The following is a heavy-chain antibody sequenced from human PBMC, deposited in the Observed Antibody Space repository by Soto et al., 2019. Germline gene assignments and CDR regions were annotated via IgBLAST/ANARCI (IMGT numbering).Heavy chain of an antibody. D-gene: IGHD6-6*01. V-gene: IGHV3-33*01. CDR1: GFTFSSYG. Sequence: QVQLVESGGGVVQPGRSLRLSCAASGFTFSSYGMHWVRQAPGKGLAWVAVIWSDGSTKYYADSVKGRFTISRDNSKNTLYLQLNSLSAEDTVGYYCASGRGGLVPYGMDVWGQGTTVTVSS. CDR2: IWSDGSTK. J-gene: IGHJ6*02. CDR3: ASGRGGLVPYGMDV.